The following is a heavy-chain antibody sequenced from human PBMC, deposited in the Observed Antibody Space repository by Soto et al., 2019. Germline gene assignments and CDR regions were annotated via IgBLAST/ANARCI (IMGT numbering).Heavy chain of an antibody. D-gene: IGHD4-4*01. CDR3: ARVEPSNYDSFDF. CDR2: TRNKANRYTT. V-gene: IGHV3-72*01. CDR1: GFTFSDHY. J-gene: IGHJ4*02. Sequence: VQLVESGGGLVQPGGSLRLSCVASGFTFSDHYMDWVRQAPGKGLEWVGRTRNKANRYTTEYAASVKGRFAVSRDDSRNSLYLQMNTLQTEDTAVYYCARVEPSNYDSFDFWGQGTLVTVSS.